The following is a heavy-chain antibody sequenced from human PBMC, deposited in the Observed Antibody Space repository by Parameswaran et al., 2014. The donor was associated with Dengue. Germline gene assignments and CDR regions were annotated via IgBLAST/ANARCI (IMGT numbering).Heavy chain of an antibody. J-gene: IGHJ5*02. CDR3: ARGATVVNWFDP. D-gene: IGHD4-23*01. V-gene: IGHV1-18*01. CDR2: ISAYNGNT. Sequence: WVRQAPGQGLEWMGWISAYNGNTNYAQKLQGRVTMTTDTSTSTAYMELRSLRSDDTAVYYCARGATVVNWFDPWGQGTLVTVSS.